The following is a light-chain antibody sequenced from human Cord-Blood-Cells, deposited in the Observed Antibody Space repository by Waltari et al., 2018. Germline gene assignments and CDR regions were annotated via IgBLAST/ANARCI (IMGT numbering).Light chain of an antibody. CDR1: SCDVGGYNY. V-gene: IGLV2-14*01. CDR3: SSYTSSSTLV. Sequence: QSALTQPASVSGSPGQSITISCTGTSCDVGGYNYVSWYQQHPGKAPKLLIYDVSNRPARVSTRFSGSKSGNTASLTISGLRAEDEDAYYCSSYTSSSTLVFGGGTKLTVL. CDR2: DVS. J-gene: IGLJ2*01.